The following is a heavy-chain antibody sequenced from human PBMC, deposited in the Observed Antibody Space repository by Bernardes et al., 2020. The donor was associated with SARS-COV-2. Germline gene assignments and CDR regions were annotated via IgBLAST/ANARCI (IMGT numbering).Heavy chain of an antibody. V-gene: IGHV4-4*02. CDR1: GGSISSSNW. Sequence: SETLSLTCAVSGGSISSSNWWSWVRQPPGKGLEWIGEIYHSGSTNYNPSLKSRVTISVDKSKNQFSLKLSSVTAADTAVYYCARDAEGYQRQYMRPRRYFDLWGRGTLVTVSS. CDR2: IYHSGST. CDR3: ARDAEGYQRQYMRPRRYFDL. J-gene: IGHJ2*01. D-gene: IGHD2-2*01.